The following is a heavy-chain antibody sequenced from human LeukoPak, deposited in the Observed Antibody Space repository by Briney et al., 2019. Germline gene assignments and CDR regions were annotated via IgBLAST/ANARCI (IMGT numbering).Heavy chain of an antibody. J-gene: IGHJ4*02. CDR2: IFHSGST. CDR1: GGSIRSNW. V-gene: IGHV4-4*02. D-gene: IGHD3-3*01. Sequence: SGTLSLTCAVSGGSIRSNWWSWVRQSPGKGLEWIGEIFHSGSTNYNPSLMSRVTLSIDPSKSQFSLKLSSVTATDTALYYCVRNGYYSVDYWGQGTLVTVSS. CDR3: VRNGYYSVDY.